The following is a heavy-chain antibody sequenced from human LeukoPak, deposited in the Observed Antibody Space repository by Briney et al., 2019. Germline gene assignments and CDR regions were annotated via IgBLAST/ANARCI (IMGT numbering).Heavy chain of an antibody. Sequence: GGSLRLSCAASGFTFSSYLMSWVRQAPGKGLEWVATIKQDGSEEYYVDSVEGRYTISRDNAKNSLSLQMNSLRAGHTAVYYCVRFGSCGWCLDYWGQGTLVTVSS. CDR3: VRFGSCGWCLDY. V-gene: IGHV3-7*05. D-gene: IGHD2-2*03. CDR2: IKQDGSEE. J-gene: IGHJ4*02. CDR1: GFTFSSYL.